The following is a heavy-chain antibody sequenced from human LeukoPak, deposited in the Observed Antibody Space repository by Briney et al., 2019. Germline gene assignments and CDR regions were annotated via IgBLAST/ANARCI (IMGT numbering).Heavy chain of an antibody. J-gene: IGHJ3*02. D-gene: IGHD3-16*02. CDR3: ARVPLRRITFGGVIADAFDI. Sequence: ASVKVSWKASGYTFTSYGISWVRQAPAQGLEWMGWISAYNGNTNYAQKPQGRVTMTTDTSTSTAYMELRSLRSDDTAVYYCARVPLRRITFGGVIADAFDIWGQGTMVTVSS. CDR2: ISAYNGNT. CDR1: GYTFTSYG. V-gene: IGHV1-18*04.